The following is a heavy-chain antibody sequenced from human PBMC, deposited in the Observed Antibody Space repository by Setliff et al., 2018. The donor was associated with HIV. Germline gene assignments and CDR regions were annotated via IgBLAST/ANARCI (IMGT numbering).Heavy chain of an antibody. V-gene: IGHV1-18*01. CDR2: ISAYNGYT. CDR3: ARGWPPSIVGASFDS. CDR1: GYTFTSYG. D-gene: IGHD1-26*01. Sequence: ASVKVSCKASGYTFTSYGISWVRQAPGQGLEWMGWISAYNGYTNYAQKLQGRGTMTTDTSTSTAYMELRSLRPDDTAVYCCARGWPPSIVGASFDSWGRGTRVTVSA. J-gene: IGHJ4*02.